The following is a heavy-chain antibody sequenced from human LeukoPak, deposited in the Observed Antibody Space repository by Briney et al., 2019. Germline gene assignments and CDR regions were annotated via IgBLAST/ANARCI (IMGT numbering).Heavy chain of an antibody. CDR3: ARGVLTGYYGDFDY. J-gene: IGHJ4*02. CDR1: GGSVSSGGYY. CDR2: IYYSDS. V-gene: IGHV4-31*03. D-gene: IGHD3-9*01. Sequence: SETLSLTCTVSGGSVSSGGYYWSWIRQHPGKGLEWIGYIYYSDSYYDPSLKSRVTISVDTSKNQFSLNLNSVTAADTAVYYCARGVLTGYYGDFDYWGQGTLVTVSS.